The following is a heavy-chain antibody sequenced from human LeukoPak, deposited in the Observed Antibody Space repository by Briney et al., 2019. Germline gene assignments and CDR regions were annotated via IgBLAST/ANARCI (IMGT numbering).Heavy chain of an antibody. J-gene: IGHJ4*02. Sequence: GASAKVSCKASGYIFTGYYMHWVRQAPGQGLEWMGWINTNAGNPTYAQGFTGRFVFSLDTSVSTAYLQISSLKAEDTAVYYCARGEWLFDYWGQGTLVTVSS. CDR2: INTNAGNP. CDR1: GYIFTGYY. CDR3: ARGEWLFDY. D-gene: IGHD6-19*01. V-gene: IGHV7-4-1*02.